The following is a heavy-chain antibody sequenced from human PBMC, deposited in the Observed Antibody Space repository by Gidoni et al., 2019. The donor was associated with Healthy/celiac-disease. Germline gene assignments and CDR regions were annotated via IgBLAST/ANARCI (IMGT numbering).Heavy chain of an antibody. CDR1: GGSISSYY. J-gene: IGHJ4*02. D-gene: IGHD1-1*01. CDR3: ARGGGTRFDY. V-gene: IGHV4-59*01. CDR2: IFYRGST. Sequence: QVQLQESGTGLVKPSETLSLTCTVSGGSISSYYWSWIRQPPGQGLELIGYIFYRGSTNYSPSLKSRVTISVETSKIQCSRKRSSGAAADTAVYYCARGGGTRFDYWGQGTLVTVSS.